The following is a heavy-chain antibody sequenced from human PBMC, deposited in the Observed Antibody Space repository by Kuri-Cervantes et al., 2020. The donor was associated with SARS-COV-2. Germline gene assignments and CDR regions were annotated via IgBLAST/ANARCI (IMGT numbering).Heavy chain of an antibody. CDR2: ISGSGGST. CDR1: GFTFSSYA. Sequence: ETLSLTCAASGFTFSSYAMSWVRQAPGKGLEWVSAISGSGGSTYYADSVKGRFTISRDNSKNTLYLQMNSLRAEDTAVYYCAKGSDYGGNSGIDYWGQGTLVTVSS. V-gene: IGHV3-23*01. CDR3: AKGSDYGGNSGIDY. J-gene: IGHJ4*02. D-gene: IGHD4-23*01.